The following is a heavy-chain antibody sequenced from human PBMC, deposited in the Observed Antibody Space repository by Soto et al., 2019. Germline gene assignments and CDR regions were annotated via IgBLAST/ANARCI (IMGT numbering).Heavy chain of an antibody. J-gene: IGHJ4*02. CDR1: GFSLSTSGVS. CDR3: AHGMDYGKYFDF. Sequence: SGPTLVNPTQTLTLTCTCSGFSLSTSGVSVGWIRQPPGKALEWLALIYWDDDKRYSPSLKSRLTITKDNSKNQVILTMTNMDPVDTATYYCAHGMDYGKYFDFWGQGSLVTVS. CDR2: IYWDDDK. D-gene: IGHD4-17*01. V-gene: IGHV2-5*02.